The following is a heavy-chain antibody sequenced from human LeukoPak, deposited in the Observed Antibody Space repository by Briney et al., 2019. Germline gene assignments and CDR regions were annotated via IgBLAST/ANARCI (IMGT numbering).Heavy chain of an antibody. V-gene: IGHV3-23*01. D-gene: IGHD1-1*01. CDR3: ATIRELYTSGPTRHCQH. CDR1: GFTFSSYA. J-gene: IGHJ1*01. Sequence: GGSLRLSCAASGFTFSSYAMSWVRQAPGKGLEWVSAINGNGGSTYYTDSVKGRFVISRDNSKNTLYLQMNSLRVEDTAMYYCATIRELYTSGPTRHCQHWGRAPWSPSPQ. CDR2: INGNGGST.